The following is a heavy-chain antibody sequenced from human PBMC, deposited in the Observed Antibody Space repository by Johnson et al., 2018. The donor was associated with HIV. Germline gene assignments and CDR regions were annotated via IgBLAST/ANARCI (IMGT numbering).Heavy chain of an antibody. CDR2: IGTAGDT. V-gene: IGHV3-13*01. D-gene: IGHD6-19*01. J-gene: IGHJ3*02. Sequence: VQLVESGGGLVQPGGSLRLSCAASGFTFSSYDLHWVRQATGKGLEWVSSIGTAGDTFYPGSVKGRFAISRQNAKNSLYLQMNSLGAGDTAVYYCTVAGNGGAFDIWGQGTMVTVSS. CDR1: GFTFSSYD. CDR3: TVAGNGGAFDI.